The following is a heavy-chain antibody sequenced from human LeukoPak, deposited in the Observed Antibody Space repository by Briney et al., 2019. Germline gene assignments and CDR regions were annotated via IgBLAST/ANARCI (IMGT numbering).Heavy chain of an antibody. V-gene: IGHV3-53*01. Sequence: KSGGSLRLSCAASGFTVSNNYMSWVRQAPGKGLEWVSVIYSGGSTYYADSVKGRFTISRDNSKNTLYLQMNSLRAEDTAVYYCAGGSDDNWFDPWGQGTLVTVSS. D-gene: IGHD2-21*02. CDR2: IYSGGST. CDR3: AGGSDDNWFDP. CDR1: GFTVSNNY. J-gene: IGHJ5*02.